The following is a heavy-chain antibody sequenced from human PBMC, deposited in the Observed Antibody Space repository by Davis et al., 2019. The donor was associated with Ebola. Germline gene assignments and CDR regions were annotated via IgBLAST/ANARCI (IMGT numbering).Heavy chain of an antibody. D-gene: IGHD6-19*01. Sequence: PWGSLRLSCTGSGYSFTSYWIGWVRQMPGKGLEWMGIIYPGDSDTRYSPSFQGQVTISADKSISTAYLQWSSLKASDTAMYYCARRGEAAVAGTDYWGQGTLVTVSS. CDR2: IYPGDSDT. V-gene: IGHV5-51*01. CDR3: ARRGEAAVAGTDY. CDR1: GYSFTSYW. J-gene: IGHJ4*02.